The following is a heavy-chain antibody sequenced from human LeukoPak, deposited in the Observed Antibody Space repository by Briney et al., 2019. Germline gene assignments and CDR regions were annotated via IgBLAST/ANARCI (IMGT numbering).Heavy chain of an antibody. V-gene: IGHV1-24*01. D-gene: IGHD6-13*01. CDR3: ATIGMQQLVRGSYYYGMDV. Sequence: GASVKVSCKVSGYTLTELSMHWVRQAPGKGLEWMGGFDPEDGETIYAQKFQGRVTMTEDTSTDTAYMELSSLRSEDTAVYYCATIGMQQLVRGSYYYGMDVWGQGTTVTVSS. J-gene: IGHJ6*02. CDR2: FDPEDGET. CDR1: GYTLTELS.